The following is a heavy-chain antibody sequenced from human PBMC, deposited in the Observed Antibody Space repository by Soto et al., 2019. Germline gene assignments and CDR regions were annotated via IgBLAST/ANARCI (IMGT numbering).Heavy chain of an antibody. V-gene: IGHV4-34*01. D-gene: IGHD3-3*01. Sequence: SETLSLTCAVYGGSVSGYYWSWVRQPPGKGLEWIGEINHSGSTNYNPSLKSRVTIPVDTSKNQFSLKLSSVTAADTAVYYCARFPPAWSGYYGLDYWGQGTLVTVSS. J-gene: IGHJ4*02. CDR1: GGSVSGYY. CDR2: INHSGST. CDR3: ARFPPAWSGYYGLDY.